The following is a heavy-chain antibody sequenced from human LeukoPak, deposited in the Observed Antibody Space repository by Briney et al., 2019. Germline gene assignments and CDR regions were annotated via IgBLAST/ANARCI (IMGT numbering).Heavy chain of an antibody. Sequence: GGSLRLSCAASGFTFNDYAMSWVRQAPGKGLEWVSAISGTGSGRHYADSVKGRFTISRDNSKNTVFLDMNSLRAEDPAVYYCAKDDADYTFLGAMDVWGKGTTVTVFS. CDR1: GFTFNDYA. J-gene: IGHJ6*03. CDR2: ISGTGSGR. V-gene: IGHV3-23*01. CDR3: AKDDADYTFLGAMDV. D-gene: IGHD3-16*01.